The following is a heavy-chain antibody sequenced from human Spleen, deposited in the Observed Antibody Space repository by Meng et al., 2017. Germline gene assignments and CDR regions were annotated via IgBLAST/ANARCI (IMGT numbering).Heavy chain of an antibody. CDR1: GYTFTAYD. Sequence: QVQVVQSEGEVKKPVDSVKVSCKASGYTFTAYDIHWVRQAPGQGLEWMGHINPNSGDTLYAPKFQGRVSMTGDTSISTAYVELSGLRSDDTAIYYCARDESISLGKLFGDYWGQGTLVTVSS. V-gene: IGHV1-2*06. CDR3: ARDESISLGKLFGDY. D-gene: IGHD2-21*01. J-gene: IGHJ4*02. CDR2: INPNSGDT.